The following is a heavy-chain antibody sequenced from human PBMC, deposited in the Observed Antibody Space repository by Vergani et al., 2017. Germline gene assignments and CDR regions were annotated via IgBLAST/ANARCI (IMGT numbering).Heavy chain of an antibody. CDR3: AKTPYTYSSGWLEGWFDP. J-gene: IGHJ5*02. Sequence: QVQLVESGGGVVQPGRSLRLSCAASGFTFSSYGMHWVRQAPGKGLEWVAVISYDGSNKYYADSVKGRFTISRDNSKNTLYLQMNSLRAEDTAVYYCAKTPYTYSSGWLEGWFDPWGQGTLVTVSS. CDR1: GFTFSSYG. CDR2: ISYDGSNK. D-gene: IGHD6-19*01. V-gene: IGHV3-30*18.